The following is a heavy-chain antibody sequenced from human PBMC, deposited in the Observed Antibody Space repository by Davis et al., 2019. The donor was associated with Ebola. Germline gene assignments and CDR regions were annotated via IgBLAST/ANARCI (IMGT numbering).Heavy chain of an antibody. V-gene: IGHV3-30*03. D-gene: IGHD3-9*01. CDR2: ISYDGNNK. CDR3: ATNPSIDWIHLYYFES. Sequence: GESLKISCAASGFTFSIYGMNWVRQAPGRGLEWVAVISYDGNNKYYADSVKGRFTISRDNSMQTLYLQMKSLRAEDTDVYYCATNPSIDWIHLYYFESWGQGTQVTVSS. J-gene: IGHJ4*02. CDR1: GFTFSIYG.